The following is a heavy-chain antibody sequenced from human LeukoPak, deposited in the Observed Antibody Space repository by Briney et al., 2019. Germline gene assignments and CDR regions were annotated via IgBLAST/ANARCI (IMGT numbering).Heavy chain of an antibody. J-gene: IGHJ4*02. CDR2: ISGSGGST. V-gene: IGHV3-23*01. D-gene: IGHD4-17*01. CDR1: EFTFSSYA. CDR3: AKVDHDYGDYLGY. Sequence: GGSLRLSCAASEFTFSSYAMSWVRQAPGKGLEWVSAISGSGGSTYYADSVKGRFTISRDNSKNTLYLQMNSLRAEDTAVYYCAKVDHDYGDYLGYWGQGTLVTVSS.